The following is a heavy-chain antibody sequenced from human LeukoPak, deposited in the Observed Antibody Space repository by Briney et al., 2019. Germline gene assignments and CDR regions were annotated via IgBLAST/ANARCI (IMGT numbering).Heavy chain of an antibody. CDR2: INPSGGST. V-gene: IGHV1-46*01. Sequence: GASVKVSCKASGYTFTSYYMHWVRQAPGQGLEWMGIINPSGGSTSYAQKFQGRVTMTRDMSTSTVYMELSSLRSEDTAVYYCARGSRNYYDSSGYYYGPEDAFDIWGQGTMVTVSS. J-gene: IGHJ3*02. D-gene: IGHD3-22*01. CDR3: ARGSRNYYDSSGYYYGPEDAFDI. CDR1: GYTFTSYY.